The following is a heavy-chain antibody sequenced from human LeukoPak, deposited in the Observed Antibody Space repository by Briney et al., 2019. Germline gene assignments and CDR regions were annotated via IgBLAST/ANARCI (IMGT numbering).Heavy chain of an antibody. Sequence: ASVKVSCKASGYTFTGYYMRWGRQAPGQGLEWMGWINPNSGGTNYAQKFQGRVTMTRDTSISTAYMELSRLRSDDTAVYYCARPTTVVTPDDYWGQGTLATVSS. CDR3: ARPTTVVTPDDY. CDR2: INPNSGGT. CDR1: GYTFTGYY. D-gene: IGHD4-23*01. V-gene: IGHV1-2*02. J-gene: IGHJ4*02.